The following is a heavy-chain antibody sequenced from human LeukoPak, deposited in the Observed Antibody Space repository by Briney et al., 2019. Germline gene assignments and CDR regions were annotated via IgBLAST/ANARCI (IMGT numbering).Heavy chain of an antibody. CDR1: GFTFSSYS. J-gene: IGHJ4*02. CDR2: IGGSGTTI. D-gene: IGHD1-26*01. Sequence: GGSLRLSCAASGFTFSSYSMNWVRQAPGKGVEWVSHIGGSGTTIYYADSVKGRFTISRDNSKNTLYLQMNSLSAEDTAVYLCAKEVGPFDYWGQGTLVTVSS. CDR3: AKEVGPFDY. V-gene: IGHV3-48*01.